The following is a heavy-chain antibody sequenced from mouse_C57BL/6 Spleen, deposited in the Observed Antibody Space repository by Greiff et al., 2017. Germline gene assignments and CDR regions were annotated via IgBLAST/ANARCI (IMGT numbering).Heavy chain of an antibody. CDR1: GNTFTNYW. J-gene: IGHJ4*01. CDR3: ARARYAPYYAMDY. Sequence: QVQLQQSGAELVRPGTSVKMSCKASGNTFTNYWIGWAKQRPGHGLEWIGDLYPGGGYTNYNEKFKGKATLTADKSSSTAYMQFSSLTSEDSAIYYCARARYAPYYAMDYWGQGTSVTVSS. V-gene: IGHV1-63*01. D-gene: IGHD2-12*01. CDR2: LYPGGGYT.